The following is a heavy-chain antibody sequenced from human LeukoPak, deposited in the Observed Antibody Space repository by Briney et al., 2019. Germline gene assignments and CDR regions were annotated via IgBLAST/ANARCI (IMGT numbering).Heavy chain of an antibody. D-gene: IGHD3-10*01. CDR1: EFTFSHYG. CDR2: IRYDGSDK. J-gene: IGHJ6*03. V-gene: IGHV3-30*02. Sequence: GGSLRLSCAASEFTFSHYGMHWVRQAPGKGLEWVAFIRYDGSDKYYADSVKGRFTISRDNAKNSLYLQMNSLRAEDTAVYYCATTRLNYYGSGSYYMSYYYYYMDVWGKGTTVTVSS. CDR3: ATTRLNYYGSGSYYMSYYYYYMDV.